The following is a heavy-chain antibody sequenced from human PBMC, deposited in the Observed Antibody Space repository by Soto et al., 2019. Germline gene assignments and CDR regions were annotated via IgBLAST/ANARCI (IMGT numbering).Heavy chain of an antibody. V-gene: IGHV4-31*03. Sequence: KASETLSLTCSVSGGSISSGGYYWSWIRQHPGKGLEWIGYISYRGSTDYSPSLRSRLTISVDTSKNQFSLQLSSVTAADTAVYYCARRTEPYYFNSGDYFDYWGQGTLVTVSS. D-gene: IGHD3-22*01. CDR2: ISYRGST. J-gene: IGHJ4*02. CDR3: ARRTEPYYFNSGDYFDY. CDR1: GGSISSGGYY.